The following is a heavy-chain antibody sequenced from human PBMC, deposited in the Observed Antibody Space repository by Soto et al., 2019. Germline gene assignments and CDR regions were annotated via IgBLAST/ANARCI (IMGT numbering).Heavy chain of an antibody. V-gene: IGHV1-18*01. D-gene: IGHD2-15*01. Sequence: QVQLVQSGAEVKKPGASVKVSCKASGYTFTSYGISWVRQAPGQGLEWMGWISTYNGITKYAQKLQGRVTMTTDTSTSTAYMELRSLRSDDTAVYYCARDWYGSGGSCSDTFDIWGQGTMVTVSS. CDR3: ARDWYGSGGSCSDTFDI. J-gene: IGHJ3*02. CDR1: GYTFTSYG. CDR2: ISTYNGIT.